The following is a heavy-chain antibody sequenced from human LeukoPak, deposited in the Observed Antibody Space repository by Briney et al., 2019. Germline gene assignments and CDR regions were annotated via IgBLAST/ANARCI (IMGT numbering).Heavy chain of an antibody. D-gene: IGHD1-26*01. V-gene: IGHV4-4*02. Sequence: SETLSLTCVVSGGSISDSFEHYWSWVRQPPGKGFEWIAEVHHTGRTIYSPSFARRVTISADTSKNQFSLKLSSVTAADTAVYYCARDEEGGELLTYYFDYWGQGTLVTVSS. CDR2: VHHTGRT. CDR1: GGSISDSFEHY. J-gene: IGHJ4*02. CDR3: ARDEEGGELLTYYFDY.